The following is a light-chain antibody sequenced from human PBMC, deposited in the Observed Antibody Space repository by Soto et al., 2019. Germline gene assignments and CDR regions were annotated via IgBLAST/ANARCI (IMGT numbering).Light chain of an antibody. CDR2: EVN. V-gene: IGLV2-14*01. J-gene: IGLJ1*01. CDR3: FSFTTNSTHV. Sequence: QSVLTQPASVSGSPGQSITIYCTGTSGDIGSYNRVSWYQQHPGKAPKLMISEVNNRPSGVSGRFSGSKSGNTAYLTISGLQVDDEAEYCSFSFTTNSTHVCGTGTKVSVL. CDR1: SGDIGSYNR.